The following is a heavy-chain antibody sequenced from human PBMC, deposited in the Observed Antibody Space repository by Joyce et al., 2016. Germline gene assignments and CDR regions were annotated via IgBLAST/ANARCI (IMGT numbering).Heavy chain of an antibody. V-gene: IGHV3-7*05. J-gene: IGHJ4*02. CDR1: GFTFSSYW. D-gene: IGHD7-27*01. Sequence: QLVESGGGLVQPGGSLRLSCAASGFTFSSYWMSWVRQAPGKGLEGVANIKKDGSDKNYVDSVKGRFTISRDNAKNSLYLQMNSLGAEDTALYYCARDIWARFDYWGQGTLVTVSS. CDR3: ARDIWARFDY. CDR2: IKKDGSDK.